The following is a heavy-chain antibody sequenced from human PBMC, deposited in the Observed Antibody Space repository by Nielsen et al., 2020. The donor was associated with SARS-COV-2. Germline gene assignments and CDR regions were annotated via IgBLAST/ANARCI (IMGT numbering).Heavy chain of an antibody. J-gene: IGHJ4*02. CDR3: ARDQVAAAGPAKQWLGTFDY. D-gene: IGHD6-13*01. CDR2: INPSGGST. Sequence: ASVKVSCKASGYTFTSYYMHWVRQAPGQGLEWMGIINPSGGSTSYAQKFQGRVTMTRDTSTSTVYMELSSLRSEDTAVYYCARDQVAAAGPAKQWLGTFDYWGQGTLVTVSS. CDR1: GYTFTSYY. V-gene: IGHV1-46*01.